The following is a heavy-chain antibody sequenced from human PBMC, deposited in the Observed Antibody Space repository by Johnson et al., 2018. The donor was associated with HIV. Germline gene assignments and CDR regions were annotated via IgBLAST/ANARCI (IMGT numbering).Heavy chain of an antibody. CDR2: IGTAGDT. CDR3: ARDIPHYYVSSGYYGAFDI. D-gene: IGHD3-22*01. V-gene: IGHV3-13*01. Sequence: VQLLESGGGLVQPGGSLRLSCVASGFTFSRYDMHWVRQTTGKGLEWVSAIGTAGDTYYVDSVKGRFTISRDNAKNSLYLQMNSLRAEDTAVYYCARDIPHYYVSSGYYGAFDIWGQGTMVTVSS. J-gene: IGHJ3*02. CDR1: GFTFSRYD.